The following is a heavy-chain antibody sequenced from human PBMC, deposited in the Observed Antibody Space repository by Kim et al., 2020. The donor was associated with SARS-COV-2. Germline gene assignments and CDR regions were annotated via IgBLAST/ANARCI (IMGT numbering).Heavy chain of an antibody. V-gene: IGHV4-59*12. J-gene: IGHJ4*02. D-gene: IGHD4-4*01. CDR1: GGSIDNYH. CDR2: EST. CDR3: AMYSPGYGGRGY. Sequence: SETLSLICTVSGGSIDNYHWSWIRQPPGKGLKWIGSESTRYNPSLESRVTMSLDTSQNQFSLKLNSVTAADTAVYYCAMYSPGYGGRGYWGQGTLVTVSS.